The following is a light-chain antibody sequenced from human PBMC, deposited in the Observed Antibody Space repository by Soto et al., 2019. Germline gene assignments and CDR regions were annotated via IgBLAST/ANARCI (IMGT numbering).Light chain of an antibody. J-gene: IGKJ4*01. CDR1: QTVSRY. Sequence: VLTQSPATLFLSPGERATLSCRASQTVSRYLAWYQQKPGQAPRLLIYYASNRATRIPARFSGSGSGTDYTLTISRLEPEDFEVYYFKQRSRWPLFTFGGGTKVEI. CDR3: KQRSRWPLFT. V-gene: IGKV3-11*01. CDR2: YAS.